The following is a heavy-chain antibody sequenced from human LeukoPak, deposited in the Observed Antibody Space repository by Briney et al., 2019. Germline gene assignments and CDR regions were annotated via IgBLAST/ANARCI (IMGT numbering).Heavy chain of an antibody. Sequence: ASVKVSCKASGYTFTSYDINWVRQATGQGLEWMGWMNPNSGNTGYAQKFQGRVTITSNTSISTAYMELSSLRSEDTAVYYCARGPRLYNATYSSPGLFDYWGQGTLVTVSS. V-gene: IGHV1-8*03. CDR1: GYTFTSYD. D-gene: IGHD6-13*01. CDR2: MNPNSGNT. CDR3: ARGPRLYNATYSSPGLFDY. J-gene: IGHJ4*02.